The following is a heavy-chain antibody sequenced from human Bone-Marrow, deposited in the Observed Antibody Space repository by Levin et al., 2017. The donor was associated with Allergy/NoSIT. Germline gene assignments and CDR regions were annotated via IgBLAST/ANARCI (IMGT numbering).Heavy chain of an antibody. V-gene: IGHV3-13*01. CDR2: IGTAGDT. Sequence: PGGSLRLSCAASGFTFSSYDMHWVRQATGKGLEWVSAIGTAGDTYYPGSVKGRFTISRENAKNSLYLQMNSLRAGDTAVYYCARGDPIVGATTPASSPLYGMDVWGQGTTVTVSS. CDR3: ARGDPIVGATTPASSPLYGMDV. CDR1: GFTFSSYD. J-gene: IGHJ6*02. D-gene: IGHD1-26*01.